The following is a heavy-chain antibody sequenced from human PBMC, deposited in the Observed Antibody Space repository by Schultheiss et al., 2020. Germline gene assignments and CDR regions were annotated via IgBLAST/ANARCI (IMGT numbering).Heavy chain of an antibody. CDR3: ARWIQLWSYYFDY. CDR1: GYTFTGYY. J-gene: IGHJ4*02. V-gene: IGHV1-18*04. D-gene: IGHD5-18*01. Sequence: ASVKVSCKASGYTFTGYYMHWVRQAPGQGLEWMGWISADNGNTNYAQKLQGRVTMTTDTSTSTAYMELRSLRSDDTAVYHCARWIQLWSYYFDYWGQGTLVTVSS. CDR2: ISADNGNT.